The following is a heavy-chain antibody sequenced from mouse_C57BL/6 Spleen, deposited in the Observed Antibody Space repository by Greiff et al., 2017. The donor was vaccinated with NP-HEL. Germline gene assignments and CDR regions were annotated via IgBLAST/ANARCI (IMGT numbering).Heavy chain of an antibody. V-gene: IGHV1-80*01. CDR3: ASTYYYGSSSWFAY. D-gene: IGHD1-1*01. CDR2: IYPGDGDT. CDR1: GYAFSSYW. Sequence: VQVVESGAELVKPGASVKISCKASGYAFSSYWMNWVKQRPGKGLEWIGQIYPGDGDTNYNGKFKGKATLTADKSSSTAYMQLSSLTSEDSAVYFCASTYYYGSSSWFAYWGQGTLVTVSA. J-gene: IGHJ3*01.